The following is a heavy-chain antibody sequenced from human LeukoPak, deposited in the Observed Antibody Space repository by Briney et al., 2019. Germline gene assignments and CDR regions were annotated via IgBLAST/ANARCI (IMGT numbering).Heavy chain of an antibody. V-gene: IGHV4-30-4*08. CDR3: AAGGSGYYSFDY. CDR2: IYYSGST. J-gene: IGHJ4*02. CDR1: GGSISSGGYS. Sequence: TLSLTCAVSGGSISSGGYSWSWIRQPPGKGLEWIGYIYYSGSTYYNPSLKSRVTISVDTSKNQFSLKLSSVTAADTAVYYCAAGGSGYYSFDYWGQGTLVIVSS. D-gene: IGHD3-22*01.